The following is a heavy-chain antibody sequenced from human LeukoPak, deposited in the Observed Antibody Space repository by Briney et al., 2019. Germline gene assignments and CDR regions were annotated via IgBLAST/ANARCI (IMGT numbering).Heavy chain of an antibody. CDR1: RGTFDNYA. Sequence: GSSVKVSCKAPRGTFDNYALNWVRQAPGQGLEWMGRIIPILGTPTYAQKFQGRVTITADKSTSTAYMELNSLRFEDTAVYYCATLADTSMVTHFYYYGMDLWGQGTTVSVSS. J-gene: IGHJ6*02. CDR2: IIPILGTP. CDR3: ATLADTSMVTHFYYYGMDL. D-gene: IGHD5-18*01. V-gene: IGHV1-69*04.